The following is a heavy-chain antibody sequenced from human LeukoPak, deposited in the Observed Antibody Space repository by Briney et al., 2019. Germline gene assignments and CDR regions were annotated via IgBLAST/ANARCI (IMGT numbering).Heavy chain of an antibody. V-gene: IGHV3-64*01. J-gene: IGHJ3*02. Sequence: AGSLRLSSAASGFTFSSYAMHWVRQAPGKGLEYVSAISSNGGSTYYANSVKGRFTISRDNSKNTLSLQMGSLRAEDMAVYYCASDGDYGAYGLSAFDIWGQGTMVTVSS. CDR2: ISSNGGST. CDR1: GFTFSSYA. D-gene: IGHD4-17*01. CDR3: ASDGDYGAYGLSAFDI.